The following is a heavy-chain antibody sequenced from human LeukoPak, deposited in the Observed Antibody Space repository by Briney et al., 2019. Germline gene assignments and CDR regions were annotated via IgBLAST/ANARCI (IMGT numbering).Heavy chain of an antibody. CDR3: ARAPSEIGGYYPEYFRH. Sequence: GGSLRLSCAASGFTFSSYWMHWVRQAPGKGLVWVSRIKNDGSTNYADSVKGRFTISRNNAKNTVSLQMNSLRAEDTGVYYCARAPSEIGGYYPEYFRHWGQGTLVTVSS. CDR1: GFTFSSYW. V-gene: IGHV3-74*01. J-gene: IGHJ1*01. D-gene: IGHD3-22*01. CDR2: IKNDGST.